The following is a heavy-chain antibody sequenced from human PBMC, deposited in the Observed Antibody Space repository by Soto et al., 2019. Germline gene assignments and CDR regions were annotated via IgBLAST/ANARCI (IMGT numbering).Heavy chain of an antibody. V-gene: IGHV3-33*01. CDR1: GFIFSNYG. J-gene: IGHJ4*02. CDR3: ARDSNWNSIDY. D-gene: IGHD1-7*01. Sequence: GGSLRLSCAASGFIFSNYGMHWVRQAPGKGLEWVAVIWYDGSNKYYADSVKGRFTISRDKSKNTLYLQMNSLRVEDTAVYYCARDSNWNSIDYWGQGTLVTVSS. CDR2: IWYDGSNK.